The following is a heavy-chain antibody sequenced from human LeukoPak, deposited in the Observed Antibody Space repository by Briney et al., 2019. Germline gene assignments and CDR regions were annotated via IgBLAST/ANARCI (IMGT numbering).Heavy chain of an antibody. V-gene: IGHV3-23*01. CDR2: ISGSGGST. J-gene: IGHJ4*02. CDR1: GFTFSNYA. Sequence: GGSLRLSCAASGFTFSNYAMNWVRQAPGRGLEWVSAISGSGGSTYYADSVKGRFTISRDNSKNTLYLQMNGLRAEDTAVYYCAKDLAGSGSYSFDYWGQGTLVTVSS. CDR3: AKDLAGSGSYSFDY. D-gene: IGHD1-26*01.